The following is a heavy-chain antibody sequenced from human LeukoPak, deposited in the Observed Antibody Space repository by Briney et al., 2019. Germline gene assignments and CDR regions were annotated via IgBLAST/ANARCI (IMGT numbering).Heavy chain of an antibody. J-gene: IGHJ4*02. V-gene: IGHV3-23*01. CDR1: GFTFSSYA. CDR3: AKDPYDYVWGSYRYTTDY. D-gene: IGHD3-16*02. Sequence: GGSLRLSCAASGFTFSSYAMSWVRQAPGKGLEWVSAISGSGGSTYYADSVKGRFTISRDNSKNTLYLQMNSLRAEDTAVYYCAKDPYDYVWGSYRYTTDYWGQGTLVTVSS. CDR2: ISGSGGST.